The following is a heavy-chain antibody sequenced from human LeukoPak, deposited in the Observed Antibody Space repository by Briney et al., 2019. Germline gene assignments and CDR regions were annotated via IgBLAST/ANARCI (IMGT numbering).Heavy chain of an antibody. V-gene: IGHV3-23*01. CDR1: GFPFSSSA. Sequence: GGSLSLSCAASGFPFSSSAMSWVRQAPGEGLEWVSSITASGGSTFYADSVKGRFTISRDNAKNTLYLQMHSLRAEDTALYYCAKRAPYYFDYWGQGTLVTVSS. J-gene: IGHJ4*02. CDR2: ITASGGST. CDR3: AKRAPYYFDY.